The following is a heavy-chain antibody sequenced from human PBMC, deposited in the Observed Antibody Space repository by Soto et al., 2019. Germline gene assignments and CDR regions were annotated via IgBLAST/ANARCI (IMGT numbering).Heavy chain of an antibody. CDR1: RGSISSGTNY. CDR2: IYYSGST. Sequence: SETLSHTCTVSRGSISSGTNYWAWIRQPPGKGLEWIANIYYSGSTFYNPSLKSRVTISLDTSKNQFSLKLRSVAAADTAVYDCARHEAAWYIDSSGQGTL. D-gene: IGHD6-25*01. V-gene: IGHV4-39*01. J-gene: IGHJ4*02. CDR3: ARHEAAWYIDS.